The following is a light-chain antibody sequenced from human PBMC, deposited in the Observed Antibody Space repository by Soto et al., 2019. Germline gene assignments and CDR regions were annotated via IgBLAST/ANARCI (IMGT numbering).Light chain of an antibody. Sequence: QSVLTQPASVSGSPGQSITISCTGTSSDVGGYNYVSWYQQHPGKAPKLMISEVSNRPSGVSNRFSGSKSGNTASLTISGLQAEDEADYYCSLYTSSSTLVFGTGTKVTVL. V-gene: IGLV2-14*01. J-gene: IGLJ1*01. CDR3: SLYTSSSTLV. CDR2: EVS. CDR1: SSDVGGYNY.